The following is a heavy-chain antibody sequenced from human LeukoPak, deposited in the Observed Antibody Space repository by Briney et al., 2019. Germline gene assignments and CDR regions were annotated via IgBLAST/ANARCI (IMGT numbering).Heavy chain of an antibody. CDR3: ARDTRIAAAGTHYYYYMDV. D-gene: IGHD6-13*01. CDR1: GYTFTSYG. CDR2: ISAYNGNT. Sequence: ASVKVSCKASGYTFTSYGISWVRQAPGQGLEWMGWISAYNGNTNYAQKLQGRVTMTTDTSTSTAYMELGSLRSDDTAVYYCARDTRIAAAGTHYYYYMDVWGKGTTVTVSS. J-gene: IGHJ6*03. V-gene: IGHV1-18*01.